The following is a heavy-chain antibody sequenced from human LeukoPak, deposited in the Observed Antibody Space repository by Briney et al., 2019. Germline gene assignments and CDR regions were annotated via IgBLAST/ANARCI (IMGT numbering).Heavy chain of an antibody. J-gene: IGHJ4*02. CDR3: ARPLTFGGVIVTDY. V-gene: IGHV1-2*02. D-gene: IGHD3-16*02. CDR2: ISPTGSFT. CDR1: GYTFTNNF. Sequence: ASVKISCKAFGYTFTNNFMHWVRQAPGQGPEWMGLISPTGSFTAYAQKFQGRVTMTRDTSISTAYMELSRLRSDDTAVYYCARPLTFGGVIVTDYWGQGTLVTVSS.